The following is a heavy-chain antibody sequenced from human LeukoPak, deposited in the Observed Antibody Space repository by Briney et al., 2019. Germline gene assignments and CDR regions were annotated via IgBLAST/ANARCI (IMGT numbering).Heavy chain of an antibody. CDR3: ARELGTGYLDY. Sequence: GGSLRLSCAASGFTFSSYGMHWVRQAPGKGLEWVAVIWYDGSNKYYADSVKGRFTISRDNSKNTLYLQMNSLRAEDTAVYYCARELGTGYLDYWGQGTLVTVSS. CDR2: IWYDGSNK. J-gene: IGHJ4*02. D-gene: IGHD7-27*01. CDR1: GFTFSSYG. V-gene: IGHV3-33*01.